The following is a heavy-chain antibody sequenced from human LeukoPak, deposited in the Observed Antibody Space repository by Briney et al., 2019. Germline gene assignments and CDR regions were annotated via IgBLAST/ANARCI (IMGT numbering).Heavy chain of an antibody. CDR2: IYHSGST. CDR1: GGSISSSSYY. CDR3: ARVVQSTDSSGFYLPEYFQH. Sequence: PSETLSLTCTVSGGSISSSSYYWGWIRQPPGKGLEWIGSIYHSGSTYYNPSLKSRVTISVDTSKNQFSLKLSSVTAVDTAVYYCARVVQSTDSSGFYLPEYFQHWGQGTLVTVSS. J-gene: IGHJ1*01. V-gene: IGHV4-39*07. D-gene: IGHD3-22*01.